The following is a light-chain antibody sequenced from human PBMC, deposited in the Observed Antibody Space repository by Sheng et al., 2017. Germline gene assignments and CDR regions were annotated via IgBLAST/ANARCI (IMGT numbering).Light chain of an antibody. Sequence: DIQMTQSPSSLSASVGDRVTITCRASQNVRTYVNWYQQKPGKAPKLMIYAASNLQGGVPSRFSGSGSGTDFTLTIGSLQPEDSATYFCQQSYTFPYT. CDR2: AAS. J-gene: IGKJ2*01. CDR1: QNVRTY. CDR3: QQSYTFPYT. V-gene: IGKV1-39*01.